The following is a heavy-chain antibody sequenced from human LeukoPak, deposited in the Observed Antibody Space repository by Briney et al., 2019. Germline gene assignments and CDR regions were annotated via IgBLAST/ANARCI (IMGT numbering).Heavy chain of an antibody. CDR2: IYYSGST. CDR3: ARVVNDFWSGYGHYMDV. Sequence: SETLSLTCTVSGGSISSYYWSWIRQPPGKGLEWIGYIYYSGSTNYNPSLRSRVTISIDTSKNQFSLNLSSVTAADTAVYYCARVVNDFWSGYGHYMDVWGKGTTVTVSS. J-gene: IGHJ6*03. V-gene: IGHV4-59*01. CDR1: GGSISSYY. D-gene: IGHD3-3*01.